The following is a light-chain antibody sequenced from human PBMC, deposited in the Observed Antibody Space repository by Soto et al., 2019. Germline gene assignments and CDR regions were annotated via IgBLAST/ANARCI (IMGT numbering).Light chain of an antibody. CDR3: ASYRTINTYV. J-gene: IGLJ1*01. CDR2: EVT. V-gene: IGLV2-14*01. Sequence: QSVLTQPASVSGSPGQSITVSCTGTSDDIGRYNHVSWYQQHPGKAPKLMISEVTNRPSGVSNRFSGSKSGNTDSLTISRLQAEDEADYYCASYRTINTYVFGTGTKVTVL. CDR1: SDDIGRYNH.